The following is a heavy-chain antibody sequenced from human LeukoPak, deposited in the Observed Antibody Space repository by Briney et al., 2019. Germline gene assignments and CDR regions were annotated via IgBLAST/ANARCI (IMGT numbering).Heavy chain of an antibody. D-gene: IGHD3-9*01. V-gene: IGHV4-59*08. CDR2: IYYSGST. Sequence: SETLSLTCTVSGGSISSYYWSWIRQPPGKGLEWIGYIYYSGSTNYNPSLKSRVTISVDTSKNQFSLKLSSVTAADTAVYYCARRKVGLRYFDWLSPFDYWGQGTLVTVSS. CDR3: ARRKVGLRYFDWLSPFDY. CDR1: GGSISSYY. J-gene: IGHJ4*02.